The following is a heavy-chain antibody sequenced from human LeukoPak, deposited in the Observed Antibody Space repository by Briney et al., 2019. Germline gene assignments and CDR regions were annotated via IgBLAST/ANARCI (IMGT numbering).Heavy chain of an antibody. CDR2: IIPIFGTA. D-gene: IGHD6-13*01. CDR3: ARLGKYSSSWYTYYYYYYMDV. CDR1: GGTFSSYA. V-gene: IGHV1-69*13. Sequence: ASVKVSCKASGGTFSSYAISWVRQAPGQGLEWMGGIIPIFGTANYAQKFQGRVTITADESTSTAYMELSSLRSEDTAVYYCARLGKYSSSWYTYYYYYYMDVWGKGTTVTVSS. J-gene: IGHJ6*03.